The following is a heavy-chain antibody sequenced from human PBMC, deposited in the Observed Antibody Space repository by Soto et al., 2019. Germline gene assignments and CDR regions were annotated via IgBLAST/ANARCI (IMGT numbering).Heavy chain of an antibody. D-gene: IGHD2-2*01. CDR1: GFTFSSYE. V-gene: IGHV3-48*03. Sequence: EVQLVESGGGLAQPGGSLRLSCAASGFTFSSYEMNWVRQAPGKGLEWVSYISSSGSTKYYADSVKGRFTISRDNAKNSLYLKRNSRRAEDTVFYYCGRESCSSTPCPDCYSDLWGRAPLVT. J-gene: IGHJ2*01. CDR3: GRESCSSTPCPDCYSDL. CDR2: ISSSGSTK.